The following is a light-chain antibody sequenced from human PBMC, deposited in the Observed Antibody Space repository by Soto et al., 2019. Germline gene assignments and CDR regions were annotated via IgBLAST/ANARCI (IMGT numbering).Light chain of an antibody. V-gene: IGLV2-23*02. CDR1: SSDVGSYTL. Sequence: QSVLTQPASVSGSPGQSITISCTGTSSDVGSYTLVSWYQQHPGKDPKFMIYEVNKRPSGVSNRFSGSKSGNTASLTISGLQAEDEADYYCCSYAGDSTWVFGGGTQVTVL. CDR2: EVN. J-gene: IGLJ3*02. CDR3: CSYAGDSTWV.